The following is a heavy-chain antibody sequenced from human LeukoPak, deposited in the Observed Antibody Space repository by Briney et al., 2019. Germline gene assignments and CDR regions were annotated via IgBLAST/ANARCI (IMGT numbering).Heavy chain of an antibody. Sequence: PSETLSLTCAVSGGSISSSNWWSWVRQPPGKGLEWIGEIYHSGSTNYNPSLKSRVTILEDKSKNQFSLKLSSVTAADTAVYYCARDLGYYDSDDYYRGAEYFQHWGQGTLVTVSS. J-gene: IGHJ1*01. CDR2: IYHSGST. V-gene: IGHV4-4*02. CDR3: ARDLGYYDSDDYYRGAEYFQH. D-gene: IGHD3-22*01. CDR1: GGSISSSNW.